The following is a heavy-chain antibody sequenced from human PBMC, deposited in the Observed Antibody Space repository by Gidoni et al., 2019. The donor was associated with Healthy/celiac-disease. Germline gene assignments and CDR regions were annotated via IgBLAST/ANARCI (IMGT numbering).Heavy chain of an antibody. CDR2: ISGSGGST. V-gene: IGHV3-23*01. J-gene: IGHJ5*02. CDR3: AKDGYDYIWGSYPGWFDP. D-gene: IGHD3-16*02. CDR1: GFTFSSYA. Sequence: EVQLLESGGGLVQPGGSLRLSCAASGFTFSSYAMSWVRQAPGKGLEWVSAISGSGGSTYYADSVKGRFTISRDNSKNTLYLQMNSLRAEDTAVYYCAKDGYDYIWGSYPGWFDPWGQGTLVTVSS.